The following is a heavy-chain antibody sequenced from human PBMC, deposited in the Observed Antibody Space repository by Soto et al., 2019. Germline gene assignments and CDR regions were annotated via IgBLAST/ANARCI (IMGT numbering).Heavy chain of an antibody. CDR1: GGSISSSSYD. CDR2: IYYSGST. Sequence: NPSETLSLTCTVSGGSISSSSYDWGWIRQPPGKGLEWIGTIYYSGSTYYNPSLKSRVTISVDASKTQFSLKLSSVTAADTAVYYCARHIFGNGWYASFDLWGQGTLVTVSS. J-gene: IGHJ4*02. V-gene: IGHV4-39*01. CDR3: ARHIFGNGWYASFDL. D-gene: IGHD6-19*01.